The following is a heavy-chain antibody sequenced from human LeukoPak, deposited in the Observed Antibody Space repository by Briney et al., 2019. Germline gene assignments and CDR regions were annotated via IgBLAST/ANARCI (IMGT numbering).Heavy chain of an antibody. Sequence: GGSLRLSCAASGFTFSAYVMSWVRQAPGKGLEWVSSISGSGDITYYADSVKGRFTISRDNSKNTLYLQMNSLRAEDTAVYYCATYGDYGLGAFDIWGQGTMVTVSS. D-gene: IGHD4-17*01. CDR3: ATYGDYGLGAFDI. V-gene: IGHV3-23*01. CDR2: ISGSGDIT. J-gene: IGHJ3*02. CDR1: GFTFSAYV.